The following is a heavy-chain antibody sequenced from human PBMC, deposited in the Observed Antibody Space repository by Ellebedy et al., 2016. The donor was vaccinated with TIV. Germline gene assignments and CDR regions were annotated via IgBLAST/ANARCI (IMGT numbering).Heavy chain of an antibody. CDR1: GYSFTNYW. CDR2: IYPGDSDT. J-gene: IGHJ6*02. D-gene: IGHD3-10*02. Sequence: GESLKISXEGSGYSFTNYWIAWVRQMPGKGLEWMGIIYPGDSDTRYGPSFQGQVTISADKSISTAYLQRSGLKASDTAIYYCARRGTMFRRNYYGMDVWGQGTTVIVSS. V-gene: IGHV5-51*01. CDR3: ARRGTMFRRNYYGMDV.